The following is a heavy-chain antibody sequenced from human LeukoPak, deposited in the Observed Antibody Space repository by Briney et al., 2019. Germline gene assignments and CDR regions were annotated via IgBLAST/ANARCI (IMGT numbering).Heavy chain of an antibody. V-gene: IGHV3-74*01. J-gene: IGHJ1*01. Sequence: GGSLGLSCAVSGFTFSSYCILWIRQAPGKGLVWVSRINSDGSGTTYADSVKGRFTISRDNAKNTLYLQINSLRAEDVAVYYCARAAYCGDDCSSSYLHDWGQGTLVTVSS. D-gene: IGHD2-21*02. CDR2: INSDGSGT. CDR1: GFTFSSYC. CDR3: ARAAYCGDDCSSSYLHD.